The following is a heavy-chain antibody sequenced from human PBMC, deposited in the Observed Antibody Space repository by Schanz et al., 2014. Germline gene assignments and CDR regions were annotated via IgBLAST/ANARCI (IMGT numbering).Heavy chain of an antibody. V-gene: IGHV3-33*01. D-gene: IGHD2-21*01. J-gene: IGHJ5*02. Sequence: QLVGSGGGLIQPGGSLRLSCAASGFAFSVYGMHWVRQAPGKGPEWVAVIWSDGSTKYYADSVKGRFTISRDNSKNTLYLQMNSLRAEDTAVYYCARDLEGYDGGGGGFDPWGQGTLVTVSS. CDR2: IWSDGSTK. CDR1: GFAFSVYG. CDR3: ARDLEGYDGGGGGFDP.